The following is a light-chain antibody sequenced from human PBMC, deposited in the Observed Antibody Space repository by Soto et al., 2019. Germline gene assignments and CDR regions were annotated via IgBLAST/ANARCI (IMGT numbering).Light chain of an antibody. J-gene: IGKJ1*01. CDR1: QSVSSSY. Sequence: KQSAATLSVSPGERATLSCRASQSVSSSYLAWYQQKPGQAPRLLIYGASSRATGIPDRFSGTGSGTDFTLTISRLEPEDFAVYYCQQYDSSPKTFGQGTMVAIK. CDR3: QQYDSSPKT. V-gene: IGKV3-20*01. CDR2: GAS.